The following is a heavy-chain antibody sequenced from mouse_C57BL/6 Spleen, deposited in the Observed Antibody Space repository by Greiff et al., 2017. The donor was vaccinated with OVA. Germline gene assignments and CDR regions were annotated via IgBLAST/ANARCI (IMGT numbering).Heavy chain of an antibody. J-gene: IGHJ2*01. V-gene: IGHV1-72*01. CDR1: GYTFTSYW. Sequence: VQLQQPGAELVKPGASVKLSCKASGYTFTSYWMHWVKQRPGRSLEWIGRIDPNSGGTKYNEKFKSKATLTVDKPSSTAYMQLSSLTSEDSAVYYCARSDYYGSNFDYWGQGTTLTVSS. CDR2: IDPNSGGT. D-gene: IGHD1-1*01. CDR3: ARSDYYGSNFDY.